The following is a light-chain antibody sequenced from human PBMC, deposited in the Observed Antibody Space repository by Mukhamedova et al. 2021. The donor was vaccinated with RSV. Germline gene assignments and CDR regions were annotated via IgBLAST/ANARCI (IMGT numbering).Light chain of an antibody. Sequence: QAPSLLVYGASNRATDVPNRFSGSGSGTDFTLTISRLEPEDFALYYCQQYASSPGTFGQGTK. CDR2: GAS. J-gene: IGKJ2*02. CDR3: QQYASSPGT. V-gene: IGKV3-20*01.